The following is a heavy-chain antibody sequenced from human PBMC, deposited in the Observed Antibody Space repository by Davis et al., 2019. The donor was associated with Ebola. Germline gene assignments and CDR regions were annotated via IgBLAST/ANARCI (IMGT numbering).Heavy chain of an antibody. D-gene: IGHD6-19*01. CDR1: GFTFSSYG. Sequence: GESLKISCAASGFTFSSYGMHWVRQAPGKGLEWVAVIWYDGSNKYYADSVKGRFTISRDNSKTTLYLQMNSLRAEDTAVYYCAKEGGSSGWYDNWFDPWGQGTLVTVSS. CDR2: IWYDGSNK. V-gene: IGHV3-33*06. CDR3: AKEGGSSGWYDNWFDP. J-gene: IGHJ5*02.